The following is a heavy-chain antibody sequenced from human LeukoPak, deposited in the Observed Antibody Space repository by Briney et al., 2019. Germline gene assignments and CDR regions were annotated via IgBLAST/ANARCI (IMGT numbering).Heavy chain of an antibody. V-gene: IGHV3-7*01. Sequence: GGSLRLSCAASGFAFSHYWMSWVRQAPGKGLEWVANIKQDGSEKYYVDSVKGRFTISRDNAKNSLYLQMNSLRAEDTALYYCATHRGYSYGTAEDFDYWGQGTLVTVSS. D-gene: IGHD5-18*01. CDR3: ATHRGYSYGTAEDFDY. J-gene: IGHJ4*02. CDR2: IKQDGSEK. CDR1: GFAFSHYW.